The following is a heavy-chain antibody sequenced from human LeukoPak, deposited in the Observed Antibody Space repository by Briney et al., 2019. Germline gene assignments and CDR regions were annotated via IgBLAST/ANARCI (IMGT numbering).Heavy chain of an antibody. V-gene: IGHV1-69*13. CDR1: GGTFSSYA. Sequence: SVKVSCKASGGTFSSYAISWVRQAPGQGLEWMGGIVPIFGTANYAQKFQGRVTITADESTSTAYMELSSLRSEDTAVYYCVAMVRGVGYYYYYYGMDVWGQGTTVTVSS. CDR3: VAMVRGVGYYYYYYGMDV. CDR2: IVPIFGTA. J-gene: IGHJ6*02. D-gene: IGHD3-10*01.